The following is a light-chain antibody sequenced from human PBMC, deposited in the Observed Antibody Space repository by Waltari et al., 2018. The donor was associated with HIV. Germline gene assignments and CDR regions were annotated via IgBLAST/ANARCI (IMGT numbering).Light chain of an antibody. Sequence: DIVMTQSSLSLPVTPGAPASISCRSSQSLLNSNGFNYLDWYLQKPGQSPRLLIYLGSDRAPGVPDRFSGSGSGTDFTLKISRVEAEDVGVYYCMQALQTPLITFGQGTRLEIK. J-gene: IGKJ5*01. CDR3: MQALQTPLIT. CDR2: LGS. CDR1: QSLLNSNGFNY. V-gene: IGKV2-28*01.